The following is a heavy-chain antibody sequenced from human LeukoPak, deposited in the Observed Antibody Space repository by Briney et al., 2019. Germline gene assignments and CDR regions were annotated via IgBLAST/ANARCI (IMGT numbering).Heavy chain of an antibody. D-gene: IGHD3-10*01. J-gene: IGHJ6*03. CDR2: ISPNVGAT. Sequence: GASVKVSCKASGYTFVSYYLHWVRQAPGQGLEWVGIISPNVGATNYAQKFQGRVTMTRDMSTSTAYMELRSLRSDDTAVYDCARVDLTMVRGVILNYYYYRDVWGKGTTVTISS. CDR1: GYTFVSYY. V-gene: IGHV1-46*01. CDR3: ARVDLTMVRGVILNYYYYRDV.